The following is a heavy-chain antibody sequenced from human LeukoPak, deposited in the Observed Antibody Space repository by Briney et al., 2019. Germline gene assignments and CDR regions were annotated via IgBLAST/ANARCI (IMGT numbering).Heavy chain of an antibody. J-gene: IGHJ6*03. Sequence: GASVKVSCKASGYTFTSYGISWVRQAPGQGLEWMGWISAYNGNTNYAQKLQGRVTMTTDTSTSTAYMELRSLRSDDTAVYYCARALVGNSYTNLYYYYMDVWGKGTTVTVSS. CDR3: ARALVGNSYTNLYYYYMDV. D-gene: IGHD1-1*01. CDR2: ISAYNGNT. V-gene: IGHV1-18*01. CDR1: GYTFTSYG.